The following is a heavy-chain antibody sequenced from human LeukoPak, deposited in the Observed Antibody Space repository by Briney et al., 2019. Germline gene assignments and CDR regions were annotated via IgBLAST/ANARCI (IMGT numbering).Heavy chain of an antibody. D-gene: IGHD3-10*01. CDR2: ISSTSSTI. CDR1: GFTFANYN. Sequence: GGSLRLSCAASGFTFANYNFNWVRQAPGKGLEWVSYISSTSSTIYYADSMKGRFTISRDNAKNSLYLQMNSLRAEDTAVYYCARDFRGVTQGYWGQGTLVIVSS. V-gene: IGHV3-48*01. J-gene: IGHJ4*02. CDR3: ARDFRGVTQGY.